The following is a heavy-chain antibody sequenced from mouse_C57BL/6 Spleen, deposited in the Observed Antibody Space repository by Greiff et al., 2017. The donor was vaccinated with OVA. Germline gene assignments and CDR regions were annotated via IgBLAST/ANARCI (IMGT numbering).Heavy chain of an antibody. D-gene: IGHD1-1*01. Sequence: DVMFLYSGLFLFNPLFSLKLSFSSSLFTFIYYLIHFFRHSPEKGLEWVAYIISVSSTIYYADTVKCRFTISRDNAKNTLFLQMTSLRSEDTAIYYCARGGVTTVVDYYFDYWGQGTTLTVSS. CDR1: LFTFIYYL. J-gene: IGHJ2*01. V-gene: IGHV5-17*01. CDR2: IISVSSTI. CDR3: ARGGVTTVVDYYFDY.